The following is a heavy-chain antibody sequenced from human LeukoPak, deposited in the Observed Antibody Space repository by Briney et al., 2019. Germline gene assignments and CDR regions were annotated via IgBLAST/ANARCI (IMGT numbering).Heavy chain of an antibody. CDR3: AKGRASHEY. J-gene: IGHJ4*02. D-gene: IGHD3-16*01. V-gene: IGHV4-59*01. CDR1: GASISSYY. CDR2: IYYSGTT. Sequence: SETLSLTGTVSGASISSYYWSWIRQPPGKGLEWIGSIYYSGTTNYNPSLKSRVTISIDTSKNQFSLELTSVTAADTAVFYCAKGRASHEYWGQGILVTVSS.